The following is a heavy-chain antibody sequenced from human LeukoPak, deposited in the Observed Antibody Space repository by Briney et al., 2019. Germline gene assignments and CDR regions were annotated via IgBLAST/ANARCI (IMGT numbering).Heavy chain of an antibody. D-gene: IGHD3-3*01. J-gene: IGHJ5*02. CDR2: IYTSGST. CDR3: ARDQGDFWSGYYRENNWFDP. V-gene: IGHV4-61*02. CDR1: GGSISSGSYY. Sequence: SETLSLTCTVSGGSISSGSYYWSWIRQPAGKGLEWIGRIYTSGSTNYNPSLKSRVTISVDTSKNQFSLKLSSVTAADTAVYYCARDQGDFWSGYYRENNWFDPWGQGTLVTVSS.